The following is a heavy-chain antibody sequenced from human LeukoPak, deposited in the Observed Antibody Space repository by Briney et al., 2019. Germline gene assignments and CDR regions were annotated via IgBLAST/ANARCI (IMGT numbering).Heavy chain of an antibody. D-gene: IGHD2-2*02. CDR2: MNPNNGNT. Sequence: ASVKVSCKASGFTFTSYDINWVRQASGQGLEWMGWMNPNNGNTGYAQKFQGRVTMTRDTSISTAYMELRGLRSEDTAVYYCVRDGEGAAISVSYWFDPWGQGTLVTVSS. V-gene: IGHV1-8*01. J-gene: IGHJ5*02. CDR1: GFTFTSYD. CDR3: VRDGEGAAISVSYWFDP.